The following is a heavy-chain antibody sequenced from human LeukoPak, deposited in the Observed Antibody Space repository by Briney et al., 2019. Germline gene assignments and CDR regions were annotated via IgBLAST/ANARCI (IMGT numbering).Heavy chain of an antibody. CDR1: GFTFSSYG. J-gene: IGHJ6*03. D-gene: IGHD4-11*01. V-gene: IGHV3-33*06. Sequence: GRSLRLSCAASGFTFSSYGMHWVRQAPGKGLEWVAVIWYDGSNQDYADSVKGRFTISRDNSKNTLYLQMNSLRAEDTAVYYCVKDEVAVITIPYYCMDVWGKGTTVTVSS. CDR3: VKDEVAVITIPYYCMDV. CDR2: IWYDGSNQ.